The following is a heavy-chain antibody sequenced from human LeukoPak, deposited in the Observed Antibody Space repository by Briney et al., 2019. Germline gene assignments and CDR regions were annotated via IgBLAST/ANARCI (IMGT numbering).Heavy chain of an antibody. V-gene: IGHV4-4*07. J-gene: IGHJ2*01. Sequence: SETLSLTCTVSGASISDYYWSWIRQPAGKGLEYIGRIHGSGSTNYNPSLKSRVTMSLDTSKNQFSLKVTSVTAADSAVYYCAMRNADHWFFDFWGRGTLVTVSS. CDR1: GASISDYY. CDR2: IHGSGST. CDR3: AMRNADHWFFDF.